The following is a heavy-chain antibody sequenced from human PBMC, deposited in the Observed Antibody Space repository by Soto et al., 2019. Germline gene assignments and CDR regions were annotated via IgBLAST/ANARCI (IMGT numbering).Heavy chain of an antibody. CDR3: ARDLISYGDPQDDAFDI. CDR1: GYTFTSYG. Sequence: QVQLVQSGAEVKKPGASGKVSCKASGYTFTSYGISWVRQAPGQGLEGMGWISAYNGNTNYAQKLQGRVTMTTDPSTSTAYMELRSLRSDDTAVYYCARDLISYGDPQDDAFDIWGQGTMVTVSS. D-gene: IGHD4-17*01. J-gene: IGHJ3*02. CDR2: ISAYNGNT. V-gene: IGHV1-18*01.